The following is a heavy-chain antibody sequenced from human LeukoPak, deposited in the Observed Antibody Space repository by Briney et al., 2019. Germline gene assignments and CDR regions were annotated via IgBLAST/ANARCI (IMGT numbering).Heavy chain of an antibody. CDR1: GFTFSSYW. CDR3: ARGERYCSSTSCYPLDY. CDR2: IKQDGSEK. V-gene: IGHV3-7*01. Sequence: QPGGSLRLSCAASGFTFSSYWMSWVRQAPGKGLEWVANIKQDGSEKYYVDSVKGPFTISRDNAKNSLYLQMNGLRAEDTAVYYCARGERYCSSTSCYPLDYWGQGTLVTVSS. D-gene: IGHD2-2*01. J-gene: IGHJ4*02.